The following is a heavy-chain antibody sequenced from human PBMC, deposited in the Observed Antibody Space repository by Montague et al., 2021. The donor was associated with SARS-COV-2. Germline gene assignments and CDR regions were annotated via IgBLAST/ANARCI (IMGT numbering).Heavy chain of an antibody. D-gene: IGHD3-3*01. CDR1: GFSLSTSGVG. CDR3: ARSGQPAGNYAPLGYYGLDA. Sequence: PALVKPTQTLTLTCTFSGFSLSTSGVGVGWIRQPPGKALEWLALIYWDDDKRYSPSLKSRLTITKDTSKNQVVLTMTNMDPVDTGTYYCARSGQPAGNYAPLGYYGLDAWGQGTLVTVSS. J-gene: IGHJ5*02. CDR2: IYWDDDK. V-gene: IGHV2-5*02.